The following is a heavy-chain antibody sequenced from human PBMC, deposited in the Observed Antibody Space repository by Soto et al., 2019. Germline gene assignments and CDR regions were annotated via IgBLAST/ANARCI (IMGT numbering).Heavy chain of an antibody. V-gene: IGHV1-46*01. D-gene: IGHD6-6*01. Sequence: QVQLVQSGAEVKKPGASVKVSCKASGYTFTSYYMHWVRQAPGQGLEWMGIINPSGGGTSYAQKFQGRVTMTRDTSTSTVYMELSSLRSEDTAVYYCAREPRPRTVRYYYYGMDVWGQGTTVTVSS. J-gene: IGHJ6*02. CDR1: GYTFTSYY. CDR3: AREPRPRTVRYYYYGMDV. CDR2: INPSGGGT.